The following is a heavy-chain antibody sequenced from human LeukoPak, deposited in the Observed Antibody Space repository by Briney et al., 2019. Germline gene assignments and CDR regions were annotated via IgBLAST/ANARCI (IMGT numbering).Heavy chain of an antibody. Sequence: PSETLSLTCTVSGDSIGSNYWSWIRQPPGKGLEWIGYIYYSGSTNYNPSLKSRVTISVDTSKNQFSLKLSSVTAADTAVYYCARGITIFGVVIMDYYYYMDVWGKGTTVTVSS. V-gene: IGHV4-59*01. J-gene: IGHJ6*03. CDR3: ARGITIFGVVIMDYYYYMDV. D-gene: IGHD3-3*01. CDR1: GDSIGSNY. CDR2: IYYSGST.